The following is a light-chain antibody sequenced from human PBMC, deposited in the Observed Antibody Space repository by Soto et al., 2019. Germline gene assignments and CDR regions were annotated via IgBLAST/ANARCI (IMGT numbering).Light chain of an antibody. Sequence: EIVMTQSPATLSVSPGERATLSCRASQSVINNLLAWYQQKPGQAPRLLIYDVSTRAAGIPGRFSGSGSGTEFTLPISSLQSEDFAIYYCQQYCRWPLTFGGGTKVEIK. CDR1: QSVINN. CDR2: DVS. V-gene: IGKV3-15*01. CDR3: QQYCRWPLT. J-gene: IGKJ4*01.